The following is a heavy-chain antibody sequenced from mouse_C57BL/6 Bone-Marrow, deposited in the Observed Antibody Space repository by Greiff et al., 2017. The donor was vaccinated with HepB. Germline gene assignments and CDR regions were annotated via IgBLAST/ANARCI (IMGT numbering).Heavy chain of an antibody. J-gene: IGHJ3*01. CDR1: GFTFSSYT. V-gene: IGHV5-9*01. D-gene: IGHD1-1*01. CDR2: ISGGGGNT. Sequence: EVQVVESGGGLVKPGGSLKLSCAASGFTFSSYTMSWVRQTPEKRLEWVATISGGGGNTYYPDSVKGRFTISRDNAKNTLYLQMSSLRSEDTALYYCARRGEGGSSPFAYWGQGTLVTVSA. CDR3: ARRGEGGSSPFAY.